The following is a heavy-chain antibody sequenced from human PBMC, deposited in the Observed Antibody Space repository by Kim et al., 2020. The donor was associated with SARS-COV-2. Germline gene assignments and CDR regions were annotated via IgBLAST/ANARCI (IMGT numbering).Heavy chain of an antibody. Sequence: SETLSLTCSVSGGSISNDNTFWGWIRQPPGKGLEWIGSIHYSGTTYCNPSLKSRLTISVDTSKNQFSLKLTSVTAADTAVFYVARHDSRGSDGFDNWGQ. CDR3: ARHDSRGSDGFDN. D-gene: IGHD3-10*01. V-gene: IGHV4-39*01. J-gene: IGHJ3*02. CDR2: IHYSGTT. CDR1: GGSISNDNTF.